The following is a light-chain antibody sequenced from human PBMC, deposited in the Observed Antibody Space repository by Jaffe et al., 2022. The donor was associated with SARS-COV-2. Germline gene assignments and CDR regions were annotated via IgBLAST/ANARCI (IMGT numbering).Light chain of an antibody. V-gene: IGLV4-60*03. Sequence: QPVLTQSSSASASLGSSVKLTCSLSSGHSTYIIAWHQQQPGKAPRYLMKVEGSGSYNKGSGVPDRFSGSSSGADRYLTISNLQSEDEADYYCETWDSNTAVFGGGTQLTVL. CDR2: VEGSGSY. CDR1: SGHSTYI. CDR3: ETWDSNTAV. J-gene: IGLJ7*01.